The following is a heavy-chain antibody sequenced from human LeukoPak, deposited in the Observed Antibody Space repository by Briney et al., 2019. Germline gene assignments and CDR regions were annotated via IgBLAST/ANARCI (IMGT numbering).Heavy chain of an antibody. V-gene: IGHV3-11*01. J-gene: IGHJ4*02. CDR1: GFTFSDYY. CDR3: ARDYYYDSSGYYYR. Sequence: PGGSLRLSCAASGFTFSDYYMSWIRQAPGKGLEWVSYISSSGSTIYYADSVKGRFTISRDNAKNSLYLQMNSLRAEDTAVYYCARDYYYDSSGYYYRWGQGTLVTVSS. CDR2: ISSSGSTI. D-gene: IGHD3-22*01.